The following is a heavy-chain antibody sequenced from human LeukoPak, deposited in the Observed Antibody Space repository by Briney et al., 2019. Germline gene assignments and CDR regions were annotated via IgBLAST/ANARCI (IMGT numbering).Heavy chain of an antibody. CDR2: FDPEDGET. CDR3: ATAAAAGTAYMGFDY. D-gene: IGHD6-13*01. J-gene: IGHJ4*02. V-gene: IGHV1-24*01. Sequence: ASVKVSCKVSGYTLTELSMHWVRQAPGKGLEWMGGFDPEDGETIYAQKFQGRVTMTEDTSTDTAYMELSSLRSEDTAVYYCATAAAAGTAYMGFDYWGQGTLVTVSS. CDR1: GYTLTELS.